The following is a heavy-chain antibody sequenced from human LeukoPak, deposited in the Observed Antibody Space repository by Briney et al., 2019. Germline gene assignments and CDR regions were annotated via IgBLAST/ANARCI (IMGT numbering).Heavy chain of an antibody. CDR2: IYYSGST. D-gene: IGHD7-27*01. CDR1: GGSVSSGTYY. J-gene: IGHJ4*02. V-gene: IGHV4-61*01. Sequence: PSETLSLTRSVSGGSVSSGTYYWSWIRQPPGRGLEWIGCIYYSGSTNYNPSLKSRVTISVDTSRNQSSLKLSSVTAADTAVYYCARGANWGLFDYWGQGTLVTVSS. CDR3: ARGANWGLFDY.